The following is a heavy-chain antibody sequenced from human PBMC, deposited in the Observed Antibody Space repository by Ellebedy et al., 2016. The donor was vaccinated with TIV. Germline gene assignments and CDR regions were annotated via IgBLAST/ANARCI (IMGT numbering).Heavy chain of an antibody. Sequence: SGPTLVKPTQTLKLTCTFSGFSLSATGVGVGWFRQAPEEALEWLALIYWDDDKRSRPSLRRRLTVTKDTSKNQVVLTLTNIDPVDTATYYCAHCVVGPTGDHYPCDYWGQGALVTVSS. CDR3: AHCVVGPTGDHYPCDY. CDR2: IYWDDDK. D-gene: IGHD1-26*01. CDR1: GFSLSATGVG. V-gene: IGHV2-5*02. J-gene: IGHJ4*02.